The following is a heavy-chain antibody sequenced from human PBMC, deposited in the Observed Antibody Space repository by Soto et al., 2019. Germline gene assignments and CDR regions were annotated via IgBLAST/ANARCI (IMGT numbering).Heavy chain of an antibody. J-gene: IGHJ1*01. CDR1: GFSLTSSGVG. CDR3: PHIRIWGFQWFGECAN. CDR2: IYWDDDK. D-gene: IGHD3-10*01. V-gene: IGHV2-5*02. Sequence: QITLKESGPTLVKPTQTLTLTCTFSGFSLTSSGVGVGWIRQPPGKALEWLALIYWDDDKRYSPSLKRRLTITKDTPNNQVVLTMTNTDPVNTATYYSPHIRIWGFQWFGECANWGQGPLVTVSS.